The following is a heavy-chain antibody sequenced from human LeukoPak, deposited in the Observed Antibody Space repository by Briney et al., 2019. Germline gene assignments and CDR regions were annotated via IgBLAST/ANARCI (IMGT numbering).Heavy chain of an antibody. CDR3: ARASYSSSRYGDDAFDI. D-gene: IGHD6-13*01. J-gene: IGHJ3*02. Sequence: PSETLSLTCTVSGGSISSYYRSWIRQPAGKGLEWIGRIYTSGSTNYNPSLKSRVTMSVDTSKNQFSLKLSSVTAADTAVYYCARASYSSSRYGDDAFDIWGQGTMVTVSS. CDR2: IYTSGST. CDR1: GGSISSYY. V-gene: IGHV4-4*07.